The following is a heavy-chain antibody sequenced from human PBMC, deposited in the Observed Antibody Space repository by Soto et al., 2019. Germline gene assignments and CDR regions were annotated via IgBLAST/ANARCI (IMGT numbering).Heavy chain of an antibody. CDR1: GITFSSND. CDR3: ATRPLLPGAP. V-gene: IGHV3-53*01. D-gene: IGHD3-22*01. J-gene: IGHJ3*01. CDR2: IYSGGST. Sequence: EVQLVESGGGLIQPGGSLRISCAASGITFSSNDMNWVRQAPGKGLEWVSLIYSGGSTYYADSVKGRFTISRDNSKNTLYLQMSSLRAEDTAVYYCATRPLLPGAPWGQGTMVTVSS.